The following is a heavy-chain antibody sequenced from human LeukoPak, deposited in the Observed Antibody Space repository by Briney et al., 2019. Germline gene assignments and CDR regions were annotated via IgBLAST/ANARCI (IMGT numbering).Heavy chain of an antibody. D-gene: IGHD2-2*01. CDR1: GGSISSSSYY. CDR3: ARTGAFYGVVVPAAPSDAFDI. Sequence: PSETLSLTCTVSGGSISSSSYYWGWIRQPPGKGLEWIGSIYYSGSTYYNPSLKSRVTISVDTSKNQFSLKLSSVTAADTAVYYCARTGAFYGVVVPAAPSDAFDIWGQGTMVTVSS. J-gene: IGHJ3*02. CDR2: IYYSGST. V-gene: IGHV4-39*01.